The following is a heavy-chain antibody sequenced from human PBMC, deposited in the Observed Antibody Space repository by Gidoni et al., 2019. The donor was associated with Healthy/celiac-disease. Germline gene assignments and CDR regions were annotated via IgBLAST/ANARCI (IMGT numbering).Heavy chain of an antibody. CDR2: IFSNDEK. J-gene: IGHJ6*02. CDR3: ARAGIAAAGTYYYYGMDV. V-gene: IGHV2-26*01. CDR1: GFSLSNASMG. Sequence: QVTLKESGPVLVKPTETLTLTCTVSGFSLSNASMGVSWIRQPPGKALEWLAHIFSNDEKSYSTSLKSRLTISKDTSKSQVVLTMTNMDPVDTATYYCARAGIAAAGTYYYYGMDVWGQGTTVTVSS. D-gene: IGHD6-13*01.